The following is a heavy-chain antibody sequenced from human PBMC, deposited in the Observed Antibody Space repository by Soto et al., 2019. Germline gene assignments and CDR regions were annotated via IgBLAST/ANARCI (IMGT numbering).Heavy chain of an antibody. CDR2: ISDTGGT. V-gene: IGHV3-23*01. Sequence: GGSLRLSCAASGFTFSSFGMNRVRQAPGKGLEWVSSISDTGGTFYGDSVKGRFTISRDNSKNTLYLQIKSLRAVDTAVYYCAKRVAYSSTSNYFDSWGQGTLFTVS. CDR1: GFTFSSFG. D-gene: IGHD6-6*01. CDR3: AKRVAYSSTSNYFDS. J-gene: IGHJ4*02.